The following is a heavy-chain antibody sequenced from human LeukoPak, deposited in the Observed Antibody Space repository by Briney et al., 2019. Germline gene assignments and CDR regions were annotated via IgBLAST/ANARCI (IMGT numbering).Heavy chain of an antibody. J-gene: IGHJ6*02. Sequence: GGSLRLSCAVSGISVSSYAVHWVRQAPGKGLEWVAVISYDGSNKYYADSVKGRFTISRDNSKNTLYLQMNSLRAEDTAVYYCARDRRMDVWGQGTTVTVSS. CDR2: ISYDGSNK. CDR3: ARDRRMDV. CDR1: GISVSSYA. V-gene: IGHV3-30-3*01.